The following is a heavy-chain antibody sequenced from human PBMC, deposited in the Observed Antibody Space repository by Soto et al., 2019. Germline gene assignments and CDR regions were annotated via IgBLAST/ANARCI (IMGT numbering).Heavy chain of an antibody. CDR3: ARPLTTLTPYYYGLDV. V-gene: IGHV3-11*06. CDR2: ISSSSSYT. J-gene: IGHJ6*02. D-gene: IGHD4-4*01. CDR1: GFTFSDYY. Sequence: QVQLVESGGGLVKPGGSLRLSCAASGFTFSDYYMSWIRQAPGKGLEWVSYISSSSSYTHYADSVKGRFTISRDNAKNSLFLQMHRLSAEDTAVYYCARPLTTLTPYYYGLDVWGQGTTVTGSS.